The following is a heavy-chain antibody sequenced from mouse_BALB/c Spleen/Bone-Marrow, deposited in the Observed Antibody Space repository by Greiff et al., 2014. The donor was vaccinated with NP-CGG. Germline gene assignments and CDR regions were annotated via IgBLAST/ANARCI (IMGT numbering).Heavy chain of an antibody. D-gene: IGHD2-14*01. CDR2: ISHSGST. CDR1: GDSITSGY. J-gene: IGHJ4*01. Sequence: EVQLQQSGPSLVKPSQTLSLTCSVTGDSITSGYWNWIRKFPGNKLEYMGYISHSGSTYYNPSLKSRISITRDTSKNQYYLQLNSVTTEDTATYYGARAGYRYDVGYAMDYWGQGTSVTVSS. CDR3: ARAGYRYDVGYAMDY. V-gene: IGHV3-8*02.